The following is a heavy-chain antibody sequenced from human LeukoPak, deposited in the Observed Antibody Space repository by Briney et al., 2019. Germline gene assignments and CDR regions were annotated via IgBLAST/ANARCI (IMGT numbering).Heavy chain of an antibody. CDR2: ISSSSSYI. Sequence: GGSLRLSCAASGFTFSSYSMNWVREAPGKGLEGVSSISSSSSYIYYADSVKGGFTISRDNAKNSLYLQMNSLRAEDTAVYYCARVGYYDKAFDIWGQGTMVTVSS. CDR3: ARVGYYDKAFDI. V-gene: IGHV3-21*01. D-gene: IGHD3-22*01. CDR1: GFTFSSYS. J-gene: IGHJ3*02.